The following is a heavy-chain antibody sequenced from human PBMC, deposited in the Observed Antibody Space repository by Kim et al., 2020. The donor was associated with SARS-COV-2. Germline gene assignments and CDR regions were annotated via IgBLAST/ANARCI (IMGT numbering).Heavy chain of an antibody. Sequence: AYAERDRYTHARDKSKNTLYMQMNSLRAEDTAVYYCARDLLVGATSYGMDVWGQGTTVTVSS. V-gene: IGHV3-30*07. D-gene: IGHD1-26*01. CDR3: ARDLLVGATSYGMDV. J-gene: IGHJ6*02.